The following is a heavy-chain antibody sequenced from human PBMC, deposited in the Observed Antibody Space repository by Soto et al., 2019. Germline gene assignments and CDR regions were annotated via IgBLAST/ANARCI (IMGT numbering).Heavy chain of an antibody. D-gene: IGHD4-17*01. CDR1: GFTFSDHY. J-gene: IGHJ3*02. CDR3: ARELAYGDYVHAFDI. Sequence: GGSLRLSCAASGFTFSDHYMDWVRQAPGKGLEWVGRTRNKANSYTTEYAASVKGRFTISRDDSKNSLYLQMNSLKTEDTAVYYCARELAYGDYVHAFDIWGQGTMVTVSS. CDR2: TRNKANSYTT. V-gene: IGHV3-72*01.